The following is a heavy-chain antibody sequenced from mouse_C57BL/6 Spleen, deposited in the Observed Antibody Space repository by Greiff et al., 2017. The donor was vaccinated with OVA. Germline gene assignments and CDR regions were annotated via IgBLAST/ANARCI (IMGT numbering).Heavy chain of an antibody. CDR2: INPNNGGT. D-gene: IGHD1-3*01. CDR1: GYTFTDYY. CDR3: ARKWDSNYLDY. Sequence: EVKLQQSGPELVKPGASVKISCKASGYTFTDYYMNWVKQSHGKSLEWIGDINPNNGGTSYNQKFKGKATLTVDKSSSTAYMELRSLTSEDSAVYYCARKWDSNYLDYWGQGTTLTVSS. J-gene: IGHJ2*01. V-gene: IGHV1-26*01.